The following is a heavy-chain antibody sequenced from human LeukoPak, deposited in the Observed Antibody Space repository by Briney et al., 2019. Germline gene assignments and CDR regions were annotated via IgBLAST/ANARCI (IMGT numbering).Heavy chain of an antibody. V-gene: IGHV4-34*01. CDR2: INHSGST. CDR1: GGSFSGYY. CDR3: ARLSMTSQDS. Sequence: SETLSLTCAVYGGSFSGYYWSWIRQPPGKGLEWIGEINHSGSTNYNPSLKSRVTISVDTSKNQFSLKLTSVTATDTAVYYCARLSMTSQDSWGQGTLVTVSS. J-gene: IGHJ4*02. D-gene: IGHD2/OR15-2a*01.